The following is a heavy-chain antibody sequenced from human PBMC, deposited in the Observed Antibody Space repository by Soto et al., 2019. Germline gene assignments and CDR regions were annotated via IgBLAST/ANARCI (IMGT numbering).Heavy chain of an antibody. CDR3: ARRAETNGWNGFGADKYYFDF. D-gene: IGHD1-1*01. J-gene: IGHJ4*02. CDR2: MNPNTGNS. CDR1: GYTFTSYD. Sequence: ASVKVSCKASGYTFTSYDIYWVRQATGQGLEWMGWMNPNTGNSGYAQKFQGRVTMTSDTSISTAHMELSSLRSEDTAVYYCARRAETNGWNGFGADKYYFDFWGQGTLVTVSS. V-gene: IGHV1-8*01.